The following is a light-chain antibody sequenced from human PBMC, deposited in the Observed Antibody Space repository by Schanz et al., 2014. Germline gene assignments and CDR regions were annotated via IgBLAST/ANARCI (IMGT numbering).Light chain of an antibody. Sequence: QSALTQPASVSGSPGQSITISCTGTSSDVGSYNLVSWYQHHPGKAPKLMIYEGSKRPSGVSNRFSGSGSGNTASLTISGLQAEDEAEYYCSSYTSSSTLEVFGGGTKLTVL. V-gene: IGLV2-14*02. J-gene: IGLJ3*02. CDR1: SSDVGSYNL. CDR2: EGS. CDR3: SSYTSSSTLEV.